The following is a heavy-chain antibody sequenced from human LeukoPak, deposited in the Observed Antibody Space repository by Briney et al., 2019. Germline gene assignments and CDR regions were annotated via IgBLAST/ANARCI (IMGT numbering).Heavy chain of an antibody. CDR2: IKIKTDGGTT. J-gene: IGHJ4*02. V-gene: IGHV3-15*01. D-gene: IGHD2-15*01. Sequence: GGSLRLSCAASGFTFRNAWMRSVRQAPREGLEWVGRIKIKTDGGTTDYAATVKGRYTITRDDSKNPRYLQMNSLKTEDTAVYYGTTDGIGGHRPSDDYFDYWGQGTLVTVSS. CDR3: TTDGIGGHRPSDDYFDY. CDR1: GFTFRNAW.